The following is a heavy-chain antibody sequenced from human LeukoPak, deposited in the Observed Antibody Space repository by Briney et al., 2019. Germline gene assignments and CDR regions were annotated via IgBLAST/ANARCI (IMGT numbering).Heavy chain of an antibody. D-gene: IGHD1-14*01. V-gene: IGHV4-34*01. CDR1: GGSFSGYY. J-gene: IGHJ4*02. CDR3: ARARAKKTRRYFDY. Sequence: SETLSLTCAVYGGSFSGYYWSWIRQPPGKGLEWIGEINHSGSTNYNPSLKSRVTISVDTSKNQFSLKLSSVTAADTAVYYCARARAKKTRRYFDYWGQGTLVTVSS. CDR2: INHSGST.